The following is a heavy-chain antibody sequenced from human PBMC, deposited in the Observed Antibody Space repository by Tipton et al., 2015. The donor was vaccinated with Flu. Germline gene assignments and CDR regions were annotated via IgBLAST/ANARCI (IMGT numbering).Heavy chain of an antibody. Sequence: SLRLSCSGTGFTFNSYAAHWVRQAPGKGLEWVAGMSHDGNNKYYADSVRGQFTISRDNSKHTLYLQMNSLRPEDTAVYYCARGKSAYHDTSGGTLDYWGQGTLVTVSS. V-gene: IGHV3-30-3*01. CDR3: ARGKSAYHDTSGGTLDY. CDR2: MSHDGNNK. CDR1: GFTFNSYA. D-gene: IGHD2-15*01. J-gene: IGHJ4*02.